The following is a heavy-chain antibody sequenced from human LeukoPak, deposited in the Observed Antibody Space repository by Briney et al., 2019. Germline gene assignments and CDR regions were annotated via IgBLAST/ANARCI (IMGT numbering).Heavy chain of an antibody. D-gene: IGHD2-15*01. Sequence: GESLKISCKGSGYSFTSYWIGWVRQMPGKGLEWMGIIYPGDSDTRYSPSFQGQVTISADKSISTAYLQWSSPKASDTAMYYCARQKYCSGGSCYPYYYYGMDVWGQGTTVTVSS. J-gene: IGHJ6*02. CDR3: ARQKYCSGGSCYPYYYYGMDV. CDR1: GYSFTSYW. V-gene: IGHV5-51*01. CDR2: IYPGDSDT.